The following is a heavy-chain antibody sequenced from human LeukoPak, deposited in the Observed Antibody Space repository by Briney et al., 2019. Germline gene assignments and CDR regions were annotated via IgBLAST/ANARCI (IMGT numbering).Heavy chain of an antibody. CDR1: GFTVSSNY. V-gene: IGHV3-66*02. CDR3: ARDSSSWYNWFDP. Sequence: GGSLRLSCAASGFTVSSNYMSWVRQAPGKGLEWVSVIHSGGSTYYADSVRGRFTISRDNSKNTLYLQMNSLRAEDTAVYYCARDSSSWYNWFDPWGQGTLVTVSS. D-gene: IGHD6-13*01. J-gene: IGHJ5*02. CDR2: IHSGGST.